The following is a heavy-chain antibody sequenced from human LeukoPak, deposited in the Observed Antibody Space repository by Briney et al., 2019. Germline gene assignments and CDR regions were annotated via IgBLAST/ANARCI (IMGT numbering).Heavy chain of an antibody. CDR1: GYTFTNYG. D-gene: IGHD6-13*01. V-gene: IGHV1-18*01. CDR2: ISAYNGYT. CDR3: AANYPLYSSSWYYYYGMDV. Sequence: GASVKVSCKASGYTFTNYGVSWVRQAPGQGLEWMGWISAYNGYTNYAQKFQFRVTMTTDTSTSTAYMELRSLTSDDTAVYYCAANYPLYSSSWYYYYGMDVWGQGTTVTVSS. J-gene: IGHJ6*02.